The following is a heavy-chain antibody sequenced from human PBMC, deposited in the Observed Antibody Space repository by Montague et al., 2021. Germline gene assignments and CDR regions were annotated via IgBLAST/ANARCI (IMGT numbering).Heavy chain of an antibody. CDR2: IYYSGSAGGTT. Sequence: SKTLSLTCTVSGGSISSFYWSWIRQPPEKGLELIAYIYYSGSAGGTTNYNPSLKGRVTISVDSSKNQLSLQLTSVTTADTAVYYCARGRGNSYVSFDSWGQGTLISVSS. CDR3: ARGRGNSYVSFDS. V-gene: IGHV4-59*13. CDR1: GGSISSFY. D-gene: IGHD5-18*01. J-gene: IGHJ4*02.